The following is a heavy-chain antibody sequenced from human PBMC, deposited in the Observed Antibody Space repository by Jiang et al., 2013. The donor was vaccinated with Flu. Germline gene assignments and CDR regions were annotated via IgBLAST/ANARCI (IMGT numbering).Heavy chain of an antibody. CDR3: AKDRSDAFDI. Sequence: VQLLESGGGVVQPGRSLRLSCAASGFTFSSYGMHWVRQAPGKGLEWVAVISYDGSNKYYADSVKGRFTISRDNSKNTLYLQMNSLRAEDTAVYYCAKDRSDAFDIWGQRDNGHRLF. CDR1: GFTFSSYG. CDR2: ISYDGSNK. V-gene: IGHV3-30*18. J-gene: IGHJ3*02.